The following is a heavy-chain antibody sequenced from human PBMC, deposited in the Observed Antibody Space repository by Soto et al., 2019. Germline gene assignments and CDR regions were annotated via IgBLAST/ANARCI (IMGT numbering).Heavy chain of an antibody. CDR1: GFSLSTGGVG. Sequence: QITLKESGPSLVKPTQTLTLTCTFSGFSLSTGGVGVGWIRQPPGKALEWLALIYWDDDKRYSPSLRSRLTVTKATSKNQVVLTMTSMDPVATATYYCAHSRCGGDCLQSYSSHYYYGMDVWGQGTTVTVSS. V-gene: IGHV2-5*02. CDR2: IYWDDDK. CDR3: AHSRCGGDCLQSYSSHYYYGMDV. D-gene: IGHD2-21*02. J-gene: IGHJ6*02.